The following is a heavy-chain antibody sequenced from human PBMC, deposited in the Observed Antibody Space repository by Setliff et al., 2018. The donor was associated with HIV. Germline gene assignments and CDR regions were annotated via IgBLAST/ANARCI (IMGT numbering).Heavy chain of an antibody. CDR2: IRGSGSGDTT. J-gene: IGHJ1*01. V-gene: IGHV3-23*01. CDR1: GFTFSSYA. D-gene: IGHD4-17*01. CDR3: ANSGTTAIEYFQH. Sequence: PGGSLRLSCAASGFTFSSYAMSWVRQAPGKGLEWVSTIRGSGSGDTTHYADFVKGRFTISRDNSKNTVYLQMNSLRAEDTAVYYCANSGTTAIEYFQHWGQGTLVTVSS.